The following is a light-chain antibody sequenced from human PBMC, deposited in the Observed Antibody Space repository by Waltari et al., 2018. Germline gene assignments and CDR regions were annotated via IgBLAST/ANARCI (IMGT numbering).Light chain of an antibody. CDR3: QVWDGSTVV. J-gene: IGLJ2*01. CDR1: NIGDKN. Sequence: SYALSQPLSVPVALGQTARITCAGYNIGDKNVHWYQQRPGQAPLLVIYSDATRPAGIPGRFSDSRSGNTATLTISGAQAGDEADYYCQVWDGSTVVFGGGTKVTVL. V-gene: IGLV3-9*01. CDR2: SDA.